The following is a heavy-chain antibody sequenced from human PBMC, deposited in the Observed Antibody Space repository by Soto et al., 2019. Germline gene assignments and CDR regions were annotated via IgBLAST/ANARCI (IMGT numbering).Heavy chain of an antibody. J-gene: IGHJ6*03. CDR3: ARVMGLGKMTTVTTSLYYYYYYMDV. Sequence: GGSLRLSCAASGFTFSSYSMNWVRQAPGKGLEWVSSISSSSSYIYYADSVKGRFTISRDNAKNSLYLQMNSLRAEDTAVYYCARVMGLGKMTTVTTSLYYYYYYMDVWGKGTTVTVSS. D-gene: IGHD4-17*01. CDR1: GFTFSSYS. V-gene: IGHV3-21*01. CDR2: ISSSSSYI.